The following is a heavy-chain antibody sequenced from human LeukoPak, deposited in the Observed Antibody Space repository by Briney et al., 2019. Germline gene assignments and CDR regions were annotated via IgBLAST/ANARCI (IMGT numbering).Heavy chain of an antibody. CDR3: ARGIVVVPAAPPGVYYFDY. CDR1: VYTFTSYG. J-gene: IGHJ4*02. Sequence: ASVTVSFKASVYTFTSYGISWVRQAPGQGLEWMGWISAYNGNTNYAQKLQGRVTMTTDTSTSTAYMELRSLKSDDTAVYYCARGIVVVPAAPPGVYYFDYWGQGTLVTVSS. CDR2: ISAYNGNT. D-gene: IGHD2-2*01. V-gene: IGHV1-18*04.